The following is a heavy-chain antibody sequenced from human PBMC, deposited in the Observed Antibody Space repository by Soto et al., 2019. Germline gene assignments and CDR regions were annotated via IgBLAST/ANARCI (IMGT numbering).Heavy chain of an antibody. CDR2: IYYSGST. CDR1: GGSISSGGYY. Sequence: PSETLSLTCTVSGGSISSGGYYWSWIRQHPGKGLEWIGYIYYSGSTYYNPSLKSRVTISVDTSKNQFSLKLSSVTAADTAVYYCARGQPLSELATDYWGQGTLVTVSS. V-gene: IGHV4-31*03. CDR3: ARGQPLSELATDY. J-gene: IGHJ4*02. D-gene: IGHD6-13*01.